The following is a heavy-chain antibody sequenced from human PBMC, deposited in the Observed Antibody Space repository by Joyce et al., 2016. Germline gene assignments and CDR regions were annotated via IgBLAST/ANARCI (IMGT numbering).Heavy chain of an antibody. Sequence: QVQLQESGPGLVKPSGTLSLTCPGSGDSISNSNWWSWVRQSPGEGLEWIGEVYHTGSANYTPSLKSRVAMSVDKPNNQFSLKVNSVTAADTAGYYCVVATYIGGYYFDYWGQGIPVTVSS. V-gene: IGHV4-4*02. J-gene: IGHJ4*02. CDR1: GDSISNSNW. D-gene: IGHD2-21*02. CDR2: VYHTGSA. CDR3: VVATYIGGYYFDY.